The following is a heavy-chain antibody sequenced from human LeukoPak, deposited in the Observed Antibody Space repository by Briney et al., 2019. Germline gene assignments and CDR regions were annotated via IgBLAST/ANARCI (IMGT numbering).Heavy chain of an antibody. CDR2: IYSSGST. Sequence: SETLSLTCTVSGGSISSYSWTWIRQPPGKGLEWIANIYSSGSTDYNPSLKSRVTISVDTSKSQLSLKLNSVTAADTAVYHCARGWGYFDYWGQGTPATVSS. J-gene: IGHJ4*02. CDR1: GGSISSYS. V-gene: IGHV4-59*08. CDR3: ARGWGYFDY. D-gene: IGHD7-27*01.